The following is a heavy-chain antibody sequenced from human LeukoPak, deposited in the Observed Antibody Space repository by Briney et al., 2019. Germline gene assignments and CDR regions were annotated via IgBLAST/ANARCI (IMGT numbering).Heavy chain of an antibody. V-gene: IGHV4-4*07. CDR2: IYTSGST. D-gene: IGHD2-15*01. CDR3: ARGPYCSGGSCYLYAEYFQH. CDR1: GGSISSYY. Sequence: SETLSLTCTVSGGSISSYYWSWIRQPAGKGLEWIGRIYTSGSTNYNPSLKSRVTMSVDTSKNQFSLKLSSVTAADTAVYYCARGPYCSGGSCYLYAEYFQHWGQGTLVTVSS. J-gene: IGHJ1*01.